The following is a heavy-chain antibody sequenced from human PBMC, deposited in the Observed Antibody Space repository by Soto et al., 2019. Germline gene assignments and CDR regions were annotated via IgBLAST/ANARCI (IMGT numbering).Heavy chain of an antibody. V-gene: IGHV3-23*01. D-gene: IGHD2-2*01. CDR1: GVTFSSYA. CDR2: ISGSGGST. CDR3: AKVVPAAPRLRYNWFDP. Sequence: GGSLRLSCAASGVTFSSYAMSWVRQAPGKGLEWVSAISGSGGSTYYADSVKGRFTISRDNSKNTLYLQMNSLRAEDTAVYYCAKVVPAAPRLRYNWFDPWGQGTLVTVSS. J-gene: IGHJ5*02.